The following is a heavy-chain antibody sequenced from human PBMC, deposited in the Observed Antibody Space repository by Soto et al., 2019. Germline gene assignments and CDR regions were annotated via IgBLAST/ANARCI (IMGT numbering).Heavy chain of an antibody. D-gene: IGHD2-21*02. Sequence: SETLSLTCTVSGDSIGGVGYWSWIRQFPVRGLEWIGCISSSGSTYYNPALNNRISLSLDTSQNQFSLKLLAVTAADTAIYYCARSGVTGIVIPSHWFEPWGQGTLVTVSS. CDR3: ARSGVTGIVIPSHWFEP. CDR1: GDSIGGVGY. CDR2: ISSSGST. V-gene: IGHV4-31*03. J-gene: IGHJ5*02.